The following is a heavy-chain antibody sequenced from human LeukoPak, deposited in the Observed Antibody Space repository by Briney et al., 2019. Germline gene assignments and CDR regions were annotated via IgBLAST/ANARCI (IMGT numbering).Heavy chain of an antibody. Sequence: ASVKVSCKASGYTFTGYYMHWVRQAPGQGVEWMGWINPNSGGTNYAQKFQGRVTMTRDTSISTAYMVLSRLRSDDTAVYYCARDGIGEDGKAMPGGGYWGQGTLVTVSS. V-gene: IGHV1-2*02. CDR2: INPNSGGT. D-gene: IGHD2-2*01. J-gene: IGHJ4*02. CDR1: GYTFTGYY. CDR3: ARDGIGEDGKAMPGGGY.